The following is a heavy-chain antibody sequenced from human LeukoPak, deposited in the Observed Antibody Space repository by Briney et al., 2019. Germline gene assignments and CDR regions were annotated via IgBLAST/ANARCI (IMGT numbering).Heavy chain of an antibody. CDR3: ARVPDSTGAFDY. V-gene: IGHV3-48*02. CDR1: GFTFRSYS. CDR2: LSSSSSSI. D-gene: IGHD6-19*01. J-gene: IGHJ4*02. Sequence: PGGSLRLSCAASGFTFRSYSMIGVRQAPGRGREWSAYLSSSSSSIYYTDSVKGRFTISRDNAKNSLYLKLNSLRDEDTALYYCARVPDSTGAFDYWGQRTLVTVSS.